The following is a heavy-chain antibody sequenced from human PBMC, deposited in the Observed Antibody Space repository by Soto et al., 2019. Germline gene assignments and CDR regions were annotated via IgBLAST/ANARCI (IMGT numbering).Heavy chain of an antibody. CDR3: ARAAVRGVIISPHDY. D-gene: IGHD3-10*01. V-gene: IGHV1-3*01. CDR2: INAGNGNT. CDR1: GYTFTSYA. Sequence: ASVKVSCKASGYTFTSYAMHWVRQAPGQRLEWMGWINAGNGNTKYPQKFQGRVTITRDTSASTAYMELSSLRSEDTAVYYCARAAVRGVIISPHDYWGQGTLVTVSS. J-gene: IGHJ4*02.